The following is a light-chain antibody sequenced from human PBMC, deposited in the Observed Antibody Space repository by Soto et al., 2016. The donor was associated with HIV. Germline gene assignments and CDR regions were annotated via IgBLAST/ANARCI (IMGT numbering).Light chain of an antibody. V-gene: IGLV3-1*01. CDR2: QDT. CDR3: QMWDTSSDHYVR. CDR1: KLGNKY. J-gene: IGLJ2*01. Sequence: SYELTQPPSVSVSPGQTASITCSGDKLGNKYACWYQQKPGQSPVLVIFQDTKRPSGIPERFSGSNSGNTATLTISETQAMDEADYYCQMWDTSSDHYVRLGGGTKLTVL.